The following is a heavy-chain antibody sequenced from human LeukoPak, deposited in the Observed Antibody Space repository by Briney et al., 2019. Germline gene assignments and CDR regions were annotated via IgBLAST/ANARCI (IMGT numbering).Heavy chain of an antibody. J-gene: IGHJ4*02. Sequence: PSQTPSLTCAVSGGSISSGGYSWSWIRQPPGKGLEWIGYIYHSGSTYCNPSLKSRVTMSVDTSKNQFSLKLSSVTAADTAVYYCARDLGYYDFWRGGGYWGQGTLVTVSS. CDR3: ARDLGYYDFWRGGGY. CDR2: IYHSGST. CDR1: GGSISSGGYS. D-gene: IGHD3-3*01. V-gene: IGHV4-30-2*01.